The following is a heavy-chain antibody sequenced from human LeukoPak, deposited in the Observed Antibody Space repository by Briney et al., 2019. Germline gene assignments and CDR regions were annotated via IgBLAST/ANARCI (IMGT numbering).Heavy chain of an antibody. Sequence: SETLSLTCTVSGGSLSSYYWSWIRHPPGKGLEWSGYIYYSGSTNYHPSLKRRVTISVDTSKNQFSLKLSSVTAADTAVYYCARGYSYGYGWFDPWGQGTLVTVSS. J-gene: IGHJ5*02. D-gene: IGHD5-18*01. CDR3: ARGYSYGYGWFDP. CDR2: IYYSGST. V-gene: IGHV4-59*08. CDR1: GGSLSSYY.